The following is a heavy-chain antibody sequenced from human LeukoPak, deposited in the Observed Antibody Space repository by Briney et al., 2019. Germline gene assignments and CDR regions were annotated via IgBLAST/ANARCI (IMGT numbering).Heavy chain of an antibody. D-gene: IGHD6-19*01. CDR1: GFTFSSYD. Sequence: GGSLRLSCAASGFTFSSYDMHWVRQATGKGLEWVSSIVTAGDTYYTGSVKGRFTISRENAKNSLYLQMNSLRAEDTAVYYCARDTPYSSGWSYYYYYYMDVWGKGTTVTVSS. V-gene: IGHV3-13*01. J-gene: IGHJ6*03. CDR3: ARDTPYSSGWSYYYYYYMDV. CDR2: IVTAGDT.